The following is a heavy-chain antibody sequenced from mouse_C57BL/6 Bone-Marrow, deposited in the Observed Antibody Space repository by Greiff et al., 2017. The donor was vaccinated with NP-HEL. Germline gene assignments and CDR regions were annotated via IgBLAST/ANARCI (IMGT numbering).Heavy chain of an antibody. CDR3: ARSGTTVVATRYFDY. J-gene: IGHJ2*01. V-gene: IGHV1-81*01. CDR2: IYPRSGNT. Sequence: QVQLQQSGAELARPGASVKLSCKASGYTFTSYGISWVKQRTGQGLEWIGEIYPRSGNTYYNEKFKGKATLTADKSSSTAYMELRSLTSEDSAVYFCARSGTTVVATRYFDYWGQGTTLTVSS. D-gene: IGHD1-1*01. CDR1: GYTFTSYG.